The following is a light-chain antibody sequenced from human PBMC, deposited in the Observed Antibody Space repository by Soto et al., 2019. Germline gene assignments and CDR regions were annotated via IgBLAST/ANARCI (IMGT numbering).Light chain of an antibody. J-gene: IGKJ4*01. V-gene: IGKV1-39*01. CDR3: QQSDRTPLT. Sequence: DLQLTPSPSSLSASVGDRVTITCRASQSISTYLNWYQQKPGKAPKLLIYIASSLQSGVPSRFSSSRSGTDFSLTISSLQPEDFATYYCQQSDRTPLTFGGGTKVEIK. CDR2: IAS. CDR1: QSISTY.